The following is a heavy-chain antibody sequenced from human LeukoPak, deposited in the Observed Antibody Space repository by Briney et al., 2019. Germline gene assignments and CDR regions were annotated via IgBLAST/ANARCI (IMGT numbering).Heavy chain of an antibody. CDR1: GYTLTELS. D-gene: IGHD1-14*01. CDR3: AIFNRGKEVEGEQVT. CDR2: FDPEDGET. V-gene: IGHV1-24*01. Sequence: ASVKVSCKVSGYTLTELSMHWVRQAPGKGLEWMGGFDPEDGETIYAQKFQGRVTITADESTSTAYMELSSLRSEDTAVYYCAIFNRGKEVEGEQVTWGQGTLVTVSS. J-gene: IGHJ4*02.